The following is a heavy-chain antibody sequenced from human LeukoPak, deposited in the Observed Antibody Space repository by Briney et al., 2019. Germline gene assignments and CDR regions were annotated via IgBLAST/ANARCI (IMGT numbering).Heavy chain of an antibody. CDR3: AKKAGASMVRGVTVDY. J-gene: IGHJ4*02. Sequence: GGSLRLSCAASGFTFDNYGLHWVRQAPGKGLEWVAFIRYDGSNKYYADSVKGRFTISRDNSKNTLYLQMNSLRAEDTAVYYCAKKAGASMVRGVTVDYWGQGTLVTVSS. CDR1: GFTFDNYG. CDR2: IRYDGSNK. D-gene: IGHD3-10*01. V-gene: IGHV3-30*02.